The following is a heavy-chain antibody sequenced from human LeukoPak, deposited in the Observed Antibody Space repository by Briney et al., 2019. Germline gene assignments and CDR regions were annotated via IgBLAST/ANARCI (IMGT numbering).Heavy chain of an antibody. CDR3: ARDTTGYSSGWYFDY. CDR2: INPNSGGT. Sequence: ASVKVSCKASGYSFNDKYLHWVRQAPGQGLEWMGSINPNSGGTNYAQKFQGRVTMTTDTSMSTAYMELSRLTSDDTAVYYCARDTTGYSSGWYFDYWGQGTLVTVSS. V-gene: IGHV1-2*02. D-gene: IGHD6-19*01. J-gene: IGHJ4*02. CDR1: GYSFNDKY.